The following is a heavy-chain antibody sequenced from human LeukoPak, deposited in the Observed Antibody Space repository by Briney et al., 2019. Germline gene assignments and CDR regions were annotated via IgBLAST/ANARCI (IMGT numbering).Heavy chain of an antibody. V-gene: IGHV3-7*04. Sequence: GGSLRLSCAASGFTFSSYWMSCVRQAPGKGLEWVANIKQDGSEKYYVDSVKGRFTISRDNAKNSLYLQMNSLRAEDTAVYYCARGGIAAAGRYFQHWGQSTLVTVSA. D-gene: IGHD6-13*01. CDR2: IKQDGSEK. J-gene: IGHJ1*01. CDR1: GFTFSSYW. CDR3: ARGGIAAAGRYFQH.